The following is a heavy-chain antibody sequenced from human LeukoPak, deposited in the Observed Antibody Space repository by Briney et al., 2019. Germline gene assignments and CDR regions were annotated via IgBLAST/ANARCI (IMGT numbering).Heavy chain of an antibody. D-gene: IGHD3-16*02. Sequence: GRSLRLSCAASGFTFSTYAIQWVRQAPGKGLERVAVIWFDGSEQYYADSVKGRFIISRDNSKSTSNLQLNSLRAEDTAVYYCAREGDSRWGELSPWGQGTLGTVSS. CDR2: IWFDGSEQ. CDR1: GFTFSTYA. CDR3: AREGDSRWGELSP. J-gene: IGHJ1*01. V-gene: IGHV3-33*01.